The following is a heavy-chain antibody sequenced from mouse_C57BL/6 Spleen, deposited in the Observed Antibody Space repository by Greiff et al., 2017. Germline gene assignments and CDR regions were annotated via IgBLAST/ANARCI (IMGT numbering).Heavy chain of an antibody. CDR1: GFTFTDYY. V-gene: IGHV7-3*01. CDR3: ARYRIPDWYFDV. Sequence: EVKLMESGGGLVQPGGSLSLSCAASGFTFTDYYMSWVRQPPGKALEWLGFIRNKANGYTTEYSASVKGRFTISRDNSQSILYLQMNALRAEDSATYYCARYRIPDWYFDVWGTGTTVTVSS. J-gene: IGHJ1*03. CDR2: IRNKANGYTT. D-gene: IGHD5-1-1*01.